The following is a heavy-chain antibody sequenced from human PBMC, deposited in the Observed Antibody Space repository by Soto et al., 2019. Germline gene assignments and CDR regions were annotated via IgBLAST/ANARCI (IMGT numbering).Heavy chain of an antibody. CDR1: GFTLGSYS. J-gene: IGHJ3*02. Sequence: EVQLVESGGGLVKPGGSLRLSCAASGFTLGSYSMNWVRQAPGKGLEWVAYISSSSYSIYCADSVRGRFAISRDNPNNSLYLQLNSLRADDTAVYYCARGLAVAGTGEPAGFDIWGQGTMVTVSS. CDR3: ARGLAVAGTGEPAGFDI. V-gene: IGHV3-21*01. D-gene: IGHD6-19*01. CDR2: ISSSSYSI.